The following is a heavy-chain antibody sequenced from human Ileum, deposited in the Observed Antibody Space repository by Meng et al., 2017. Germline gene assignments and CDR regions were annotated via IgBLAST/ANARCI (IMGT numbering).Heavy chain of an antibody. Sequence: QLQLQESGPGLVKSSEILSLTCTVSGDSISNENYYWGWIRQPPGKGLEWIGSVYYSGRTYYSPSLKSRVTVSSDTSKNQFSLKLSSVTAADTAVYYCRLAYCIGDCGDYWGQGTLVTVSS. CDR3: RLAYCIGDCGDY. D-gene: IGHD2-21*02. V-gene: IGHV4-39*01. CDR2: VYYSGRT. CDR1: GDSISNENYY. J-gene: IGHJ4*02.